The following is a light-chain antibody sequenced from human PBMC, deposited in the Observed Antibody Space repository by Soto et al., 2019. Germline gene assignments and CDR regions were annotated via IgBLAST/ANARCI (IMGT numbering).Light chain of an antibody. CDR2: AAS. CDR3: LQDYNYPLT. CDR1: QGIRHY. V-gene: IGKV1-6*01. Sequence: AIQMTQSPSSLSASVGDRVTITCRASQGIRHYLGWYQQKPGKAPKLLIYAASSLHSGVPSRFSGSGSGTDFTLTISSLQPEDFATYYCLQDYNYPLTFGAGTKVEIK. J-gene: IGKJ4*01.